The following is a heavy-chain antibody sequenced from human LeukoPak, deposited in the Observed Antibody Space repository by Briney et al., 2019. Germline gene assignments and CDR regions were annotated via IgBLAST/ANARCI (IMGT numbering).Heavy chain of an antibody. Sequence: GGSLRLSCAASGFTFSSYAMSWGRQAPGKGLEWVSAISGSGGSTYYADSVKGRFTISRDNFKNTLYLQMNSLRAEDTAVYYCAKDQSYYGSGSFYDYWGQGTLVTVSS. CDR3: AKDQSYYGSGSFYDY. J-gene: IGHJ4*02. V-gene: IGHV3-23*01. D-gene: IGHD3-10*01. CDR1: GFTFSSYA. CDR2: ISGSGGST.